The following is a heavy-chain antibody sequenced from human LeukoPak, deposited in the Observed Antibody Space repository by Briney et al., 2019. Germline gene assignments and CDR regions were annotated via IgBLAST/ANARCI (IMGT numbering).Heavy chain of an antibody. Sequence: PSETLSLTCTVSGGSISSYYWSWIRQPPGKGLEWIGYIYYSGSTNYNPSLKSRVTISVDRSKNQFSLNLISVTAADTAVYYCARHYASGTYPLDCWGQGTLVTVSS. CDR2: IYYSGST. D-gene: IGHD3-10*01. V-gene: IGHV4-59*08. J-gene: IGHJ4*02. CDR3: ARHYASGTYPLDC. CDR1: GGSISSYY.